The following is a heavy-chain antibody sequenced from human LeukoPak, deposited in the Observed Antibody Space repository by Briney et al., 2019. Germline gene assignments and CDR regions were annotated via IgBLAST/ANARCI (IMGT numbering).Heavy chain of an antibody. Sequence: AASVKVSCKASGYTFTSYGISWVRQAPGQGLEWMGWISAYNGNTNYAQKLQGRVTMTTDTSTSTAYMELRSLRSDDTAVYYCARDQITMVRGVGLDYWGQGTLVTVSS. J-gene: IGHJ4*02. CDR3: ARDQITMVRGVGLDY. V-gene: IGHV1-18*01. CDR1: GYTFTSYG. CDR2: ISAYNGNT. D-gene: IGHD3-10*01.